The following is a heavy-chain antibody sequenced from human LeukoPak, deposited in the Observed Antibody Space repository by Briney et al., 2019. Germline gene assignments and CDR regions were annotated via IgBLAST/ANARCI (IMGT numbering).Heavy chain of an antibody. J-gene: IGHJ4*02. Sequence: GGSLRLSCVGSGFTFRSHAMSWVRQAPEKGLEFVSGIYETGGTTYYADSVKGRFSISRDNSKNTLYLQMDSLRGEDTAVYYCAKDFRIGYSAHFDYWGQGALVTVSS. CDR3: AKDFRIGYSAHFDY. CDR1: GFTFRSHA. V-gene: IGHV3-23*01. D-gene: IGHD2-21*01. CDR2: IYETGGTT.